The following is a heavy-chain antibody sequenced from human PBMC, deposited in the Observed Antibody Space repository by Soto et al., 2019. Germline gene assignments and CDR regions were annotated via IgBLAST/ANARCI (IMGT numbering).Heavy chain of an antibody. CDR2: ISAYNGNT. D-gene: IGHD3-10*01. Sequence: ASVKVSCKASGYTFTSYGISWVRQAPGQGLEWMGWISAYNGNTNYAQKLQGRVTMTTDTSTSTAYMELRSLRSDDTAVYYCARVPYGSGSLNWFDPWGQATLVSVSS. CDR3: ARVPYGSGSLNWFDP. V-gene: IGHV1-18*01. J-gene: IGHJ5*02. CDR1: GYTFTSYG.